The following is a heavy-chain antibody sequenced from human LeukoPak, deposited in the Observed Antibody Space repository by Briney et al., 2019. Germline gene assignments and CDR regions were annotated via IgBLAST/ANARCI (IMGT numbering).Heavy chain of an antibody. CDR1: GGSISSNNYY. J-gene: IGHJ4*02. CDR2: IYYSEDT. CDR3: ARMDYGDYGAFDY. Sequence: TSSETLSLTCTVSGGSISSNNYYWGWIRPPPGKGPEWIGNIYYSEDTYYNPSLKSRVTISVDTSKNQFSLKLSSVTATDTAVYYCARMDYGDYGAFDYWGQGTLVTVSS. D-gene: IGHD4-17*01. V-gene: IGHV4-39*01.